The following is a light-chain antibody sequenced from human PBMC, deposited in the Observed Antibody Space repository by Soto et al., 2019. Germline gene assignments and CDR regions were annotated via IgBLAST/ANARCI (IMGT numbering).Light chain of an antibody. V-gene: IGKV3-20*01. Sequence: EIVLTQSPGTLSLSPGERATLSCRASQSLSSSYLAWYQQKPDQAPRLLIYGSFSRATGIPDRFSGSGSGTDFILTISRLEPEDFAVYYCQQYGSLITFGQGTRLEIK. CDR3: QQYGSLIT. J-gene: IGKJ5*01. CDR2: GSF. CDR1: QSLSSSY.